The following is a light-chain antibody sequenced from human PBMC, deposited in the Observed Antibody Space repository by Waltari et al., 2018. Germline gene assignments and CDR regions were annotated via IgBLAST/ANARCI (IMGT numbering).Light chain of an antibody. V-gene: IGKV3-20*01. CDR2: GAS. CDR3: QHYVRLPVA. J-gene: IGKJ1*01. CDR1: QSVGRT. Sequence: EIVLTQSPGPLSLSPGERAPLSCRASQSVGRTLAWYQQTPGQAPRLLIYGASNRATGTPDRFSGSGSGTDFSLTISRLDPADFAVYYCQHYVRLPVAFGQGTTVEIK.